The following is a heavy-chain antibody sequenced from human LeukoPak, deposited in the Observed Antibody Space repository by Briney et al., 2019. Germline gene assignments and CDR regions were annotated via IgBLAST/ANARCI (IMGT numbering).Heavy chain of an antibody. D-gene: IGHD6-19*01. CDR3: ARDSALAGTAGYYYYGMDV. V-gene: IGHV4-4*07. Sequence: SETLSLTCTVSGGSISSYYWIWIRQPAGKGLEWVGRVYSSGSVNYNPSLKSRVTLSVDTSKNQFSLRLTSVTAADTAAYYCARDSALAGTAGYYYYGMDVWGQGTTVTVSS. J-gene: IGHJ6*02. CDR1: GGSISSYY. CDR2: VYSSGSV.